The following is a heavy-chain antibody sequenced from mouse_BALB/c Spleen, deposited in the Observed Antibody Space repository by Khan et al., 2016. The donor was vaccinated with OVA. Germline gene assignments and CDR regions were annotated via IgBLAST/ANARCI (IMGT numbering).Heavy chain of an antibody. D-gene: IGHD1-1*01. Sequence: VQLQESGAELVRPGVSVKISCKGSGYTFTHYAMHWVKQSHAKSLEWIGVISTYYGDASYNQKFKGTATMTVDNSSSTAYMELARLTSEDSASYYCARDYGSSYRYVDVWGAGTTVTVSS. V-gene: IGHV1S137*01. CDR1: GYTFTHYA. CDR3: ARDYGSSYRYVDV. J-gene: IGHJ1*01. CDR2: ISTYYGDA.